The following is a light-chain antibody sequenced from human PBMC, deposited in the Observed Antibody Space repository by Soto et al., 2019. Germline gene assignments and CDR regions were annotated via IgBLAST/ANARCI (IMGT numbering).Light chain of an antibody. J-gene: IGKJ4*01. CDR2: DAS. CDR1: QSVSSY. Sequence: EIVLTQSPATLSLSPGERATLSCRASQSVSSYLAWYQQKPGQAPRLLIYDASNRATGIPARFSGSGSGTDFTLTISSLEPEDFAVXYCQXRXNWLLTFGGGTKVEIK. CDR3: QXRXNWLLT. V-gene: IGKV3-11*01.